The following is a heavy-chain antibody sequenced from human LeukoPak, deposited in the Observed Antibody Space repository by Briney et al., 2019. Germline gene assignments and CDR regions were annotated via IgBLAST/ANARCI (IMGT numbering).Heavy chain of an antibody. D-gene: IGHD6-19*01. CDR2: ISSSGGRT. V-gene: IGHV3-23*01. Sequence: PGGSLRLSCAASGFTFSSFAMSWVRQAPGKGLEWVSGISSSGGRTYYADSVKGRFTISRDNSMNTLYLQMNSLRVEDTAVYYCAKDVSGLDAFNIWGQGTMVTVSS. CDR3: AKDVSGLDAFNI. J-gene: IGHJ3*02. CDR1: GFTFSSFA.